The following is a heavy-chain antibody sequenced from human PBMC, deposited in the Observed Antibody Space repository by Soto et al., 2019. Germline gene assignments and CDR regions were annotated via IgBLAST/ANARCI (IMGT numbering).Heavy chain of an antibody. V-gene: IGHV4-59*01. Sequence: QVQLQESGPGLVKPSETLSLTCSVSGVSIRNFYWTWIRQPPGRGLEWIGYMYYSGSTNYNPSLKSRVIMSVDTSRNQFSLKLASMTASDTAVYYCASSRSNWYQFDSWGQGTLVTVSS. CDR2: MYYSGST. J-gene: IGHJ4*02. D-gene: IGHD6-13*01. CDR3: ASSRSNWYQFDS. CDR1: GVSIRNFY.